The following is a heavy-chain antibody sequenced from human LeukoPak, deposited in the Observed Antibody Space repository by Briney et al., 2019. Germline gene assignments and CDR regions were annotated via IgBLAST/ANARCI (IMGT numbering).Heavy chain of an antibody. J-gene: IGHJ4*02. CDR3: ARDRPNYYGSDGHYYRREGYY. CDR1: GFTFSIYA. D-gene: IGHD3-22*01. Sequence: GGSLRLSCAASGFTFSIYAMSWVRQAPGKGLQWVSSITSRGESTWYVDSVKGRFTITRDNSENTLYLQMHSLRAEDTAVYYCARDRPNYYGSDGHYYRREGYYWGRGTLVSVSS. CDR2: ITSRGEST. V-gene: IGHV3-23*01.